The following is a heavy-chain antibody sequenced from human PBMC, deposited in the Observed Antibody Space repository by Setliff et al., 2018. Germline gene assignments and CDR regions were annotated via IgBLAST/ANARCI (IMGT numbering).Heavy chain of an antibody. D-gene: IGHD3-22*01. CDR1: IDSDISYG. J-gene: IGHJ4*02. V-gene: IGHV1-18*01. CDR2: ISPYNGKT. Sequence: ASVKVSCKVPIDSDISYGISWLRQAPGQGPEWMGWISPYNGKTNHAQNLQGRVALTTDTSTTTAYMELRSLRSDDTAVYYCARGRDPAYYYDSGGYYWDYWGQGTLVTVSS. CDR3: ARGRDPAYYYDSGGYYWDY.